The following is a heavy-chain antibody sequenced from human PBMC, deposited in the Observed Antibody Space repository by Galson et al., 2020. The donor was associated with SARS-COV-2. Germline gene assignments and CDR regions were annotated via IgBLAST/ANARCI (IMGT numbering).Heavy chain of an antibody. Sequence: GESLKISCAASGFTFSSYGMHWVRQAPGKGLEWVAVIWYDGSNKYYADSVKGRFTISRDNSKNTLYLQMNSLRAEDTAVYYCARGPSGYSSGWPDYWGQGTLVTVSS. CDR3: ARGPSGYSSGWPDY. V-gene: IGHV3-33*01. CDR2: IWYDGSNK. CDR1: GFTFSSYG. J-gene: IGHJ4*02. D-gene: IGHD6-19*01.